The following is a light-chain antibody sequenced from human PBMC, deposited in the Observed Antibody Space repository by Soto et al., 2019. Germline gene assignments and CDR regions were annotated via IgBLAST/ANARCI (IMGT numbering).Light chain of an antibody. V-gene: IGKV1-5*03. Sequence: DIQMTQSPSTLSTSVGDRVTITCRASQSISNWLAWYQQKPGKAPKLLIYKASTLESGVPSRFSGSGSGTEFTLTISSLQPDDFATYYCQQYKSYASSFCQGTKLEIK. CDR2: KAS. CDR3: QQYKSYASS. J-gene: IGKJ2*03. CDR1: QSISNW.